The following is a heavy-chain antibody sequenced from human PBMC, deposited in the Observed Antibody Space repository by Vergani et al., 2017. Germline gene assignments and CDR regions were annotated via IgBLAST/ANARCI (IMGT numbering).Heavy chain of an antibody. D-gene: IGHD3-22*01. CDR1: GYSFTNYW. J-gene: IGHJ4*02. CDR2: IHPADSAT. Sequence: EVQLVQSGAEVKTPGESLTISCQISGYSFTNYWIGWVRQMPGKGLEWMGIIHPADSATRYSPSFQGQVTISVDKSISTAYLQRSSLRASDSAMYYCARLYGRDSSGSKYFDYWGQGTLVTVSS. CDR3: ARLYGRDSSGSKYFDY. V-gene: IGHV5-51*01.